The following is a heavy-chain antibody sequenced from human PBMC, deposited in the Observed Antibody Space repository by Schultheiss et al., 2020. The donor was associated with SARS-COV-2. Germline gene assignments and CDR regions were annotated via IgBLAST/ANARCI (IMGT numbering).Heavy chain of an antibody. CDR3: ARDNAFYGVDV. D-gene: IGHD1-14*01. CDR1: GGSFSGYY. CDR2: INHSGST. V-gene: IGHV4-34*01. Sequence: SETLSLTCAVYGGSFSGYYWSWIRQPPGKGLEWIGEINHSGSTYYNPSLKSRVTISVDTSKNQFSLKLSSVTAADTAVYYCARDNAFYGVDVWGQGTTVTVSS. J-gene: IGHJ6*02.